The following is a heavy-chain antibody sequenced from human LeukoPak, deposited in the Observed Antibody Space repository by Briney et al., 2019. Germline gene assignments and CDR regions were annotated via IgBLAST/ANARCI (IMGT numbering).Heavy chain of an antibody. V-gene: IGHV4-34*01. CDR3: ARGGYDSSGWYFDY. J-gene: IGHJ4*02. Sequence: SETLSLTCAVYGGSFSGYYWSWIRQPPGKGLEWIGEINHSGSTNYNPSLKSRVTISVDTSKNQFSLKLSSVTAADTAVYYCARGGYDSSGWYFDYWGQGTLVAVSS. CDR1: GGSFSGYY. D-gene: IGHD6-19*01. CDR2: INHSGST.